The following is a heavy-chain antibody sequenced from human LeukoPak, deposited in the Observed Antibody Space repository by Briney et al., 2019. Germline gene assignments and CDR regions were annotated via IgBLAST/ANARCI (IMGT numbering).Heavy chain of an antibody. CDR3: ARDPSGYSYGGFDY. CDR1: GYIFTGYY. V-gene: IGHV1-2*02. Sequence: ASVKVSCKASGYIFTGYYMHWVRQAPGQGLEWMGWINPNSGGTNYAQKFQGRVTMTRDTPISTAYMELSRLRSDDTAVYYCARDPSGYSYGGFDYWGQGTLVTASS. CDR2: INPNSGGT. D-gene: IGHD5-18*01. J-gene: IGHJ4*02.